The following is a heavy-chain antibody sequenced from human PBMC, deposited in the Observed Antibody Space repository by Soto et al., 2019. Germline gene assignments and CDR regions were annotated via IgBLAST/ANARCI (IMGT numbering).Heavy chain of an antibody. J-gene: IGHJ5*02. D-gene: IGHD3-22*01. V-gene: IGHV4-30-4*01. CDR3: ATTNGAYSYDSVS. CDR2: VYYSGAT. CDR1: GDSINNYDHF. Sequence: PSETLSLTCTVSGDSINNYDHFWTWIRRKPGEGLEWIGYVYYSGATYYSPSLKTRVSISLPKSQNFFSLQLTSVTAADSAVYYCATTNGAYSYDSVSWGQGTLVTVSS.